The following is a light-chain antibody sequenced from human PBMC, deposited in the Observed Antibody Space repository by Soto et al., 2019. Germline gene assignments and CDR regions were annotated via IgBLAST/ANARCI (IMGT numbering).Light chain of an antibody. J-gene: IGKJ1*01. Sequence: AIQMTQSPTSLSASVGDRVTLTCRASQDIRNDLGWYQQKPGKAPQLLIYAASTLHSGVPSRFSGSGSGTNFTLTISSLQPADFATYYCLQDYNYPRTFGQGTKVEIK. CDR3: LQDYNYPRT. CDR2: AAS. V-gene: IGKV1-6*01. CDR1: QDIRND.